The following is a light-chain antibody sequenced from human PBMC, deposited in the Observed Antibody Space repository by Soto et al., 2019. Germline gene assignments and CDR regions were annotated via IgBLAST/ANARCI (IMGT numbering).Light chain of an antibody. J-gene: IGLJ2*01. CDR3: SSYVNYNTFVI. Sequence: QSALTQPAAVSGSPGQSITISCTGTSRDVGGYNYVSWHQQHPGKAPKVIITEVSNRPSGVSNRFSGSKSGNTASLTSSGLQAEDEADYYCSSYVNYNTFVIFGGGTKLTVL. CDR2: EVS. V-gene: IGLV2-14*01. CDR1: SRDVGGYNY.